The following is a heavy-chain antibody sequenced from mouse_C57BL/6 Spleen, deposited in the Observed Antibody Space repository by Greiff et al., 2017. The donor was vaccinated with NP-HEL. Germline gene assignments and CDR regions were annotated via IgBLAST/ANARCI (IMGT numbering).Heavy chain of an antibody. CDR1: GYTFTDYE. V-gene: IGHV1-15*01. CDR3: TSNHITTVVVSRDY. CDR2: IDPETGGT. J-gene: IGHJ2*01. D-gene: IGHD1-1*01. Sequence: VQLQQSGAELVRPGASVTLSCKASGYTFTDYEMHWVKQTPVHGLEWIGAIDPETGGTAYNQKFKGKAILTADKSSSTAYMELRSLTSEDSAVYYCTSNHITTVVVSRDYWGQGTTLTVSS.